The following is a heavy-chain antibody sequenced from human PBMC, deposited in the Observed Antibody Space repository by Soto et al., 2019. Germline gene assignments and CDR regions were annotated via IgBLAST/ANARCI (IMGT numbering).Heavy chain of an antibody. CDR3: ARVVGVAARPFDY. CDR1: GGSINDFY. D-gene: IGHD6-6*01. V-gene: IGHV4-59*01. CDR2: IYYSGST. J-gene: IGHJ4*02. Sequence: SETLSLTCTVSGGSINDFYWSWIRQPPGKGLEWIGYIYYSGSTDYNPSLKGRVTISVDTSKNQFSLKLRSVTAADTAVYYCARVVGVAARPFDYWAQRTMVTVSS.